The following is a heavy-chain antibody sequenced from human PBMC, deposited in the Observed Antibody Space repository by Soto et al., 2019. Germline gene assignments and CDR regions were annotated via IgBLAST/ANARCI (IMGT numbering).Heavy chain of an antibody. CDR3: ATQRGGELLSYYYYGMDV. J-gene: IGHJ6*02. CDR1: GYTFSIYE. V-gene: IGHV1-8*01. D-gene: IGHD1-26*01. CDR2: MSPNSGKT. Sequence: ASLKVSCKASGYTFSIYEINWVLQAAGQGLEWMGWMSPNSGKTGYAQKFQGRVTMTRDISLSTAYMELGSLTPDDTAVYYCATQRGGELLSYYYYGMDVWGQGTTVTVSS.